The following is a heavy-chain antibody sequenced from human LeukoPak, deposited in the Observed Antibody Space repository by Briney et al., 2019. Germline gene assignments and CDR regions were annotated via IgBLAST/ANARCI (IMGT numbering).Heavy chain of an antibody. D-gene: IGHD6-6*01. CDR2: IRSKGYGGTT. Sequence: GGSLRLSCTASGFTFSDYAMRWFRQAPGKGREWVGFIRSKGYGGTTEYAASVKGRFTISRDDSKSIAYLQMNSLKTEDTAVYYCTRDSEYSSSPGYYYYYMDVWGKGTTVAVSS. V-gene: IGHV3-49*03. CDR1: GFTFSDYA. J-gene: IGHJ6*03. CDR3: TRDSEYSSSPGYYYYYMDV.